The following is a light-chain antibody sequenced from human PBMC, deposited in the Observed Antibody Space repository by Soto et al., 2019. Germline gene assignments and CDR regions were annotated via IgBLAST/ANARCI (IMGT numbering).Light chain of an antibody. CDR3: QQYNSYSPLT. Sequence: DIQMTQSPSTLSASVGYRVTITCRAIQSISSWLAWYQQKPGKAPKLLIYKASSLESGVPSRFSGSGSGTEFTLTISSLQPDDFATYYCQQYNSYSPLTFGGGTKVDI. V-gene: IGKV1-5*03. CDR1: QSISSW. CDR2: KAS. J-gene: IGKJ4*01.